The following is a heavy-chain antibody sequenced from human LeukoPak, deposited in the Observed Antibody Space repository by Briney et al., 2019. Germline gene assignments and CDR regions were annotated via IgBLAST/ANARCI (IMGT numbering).Heavy chain of an antibody. Sequence: GASVKVSCKASGGTFSSYAISWVRQAPGQGLEWMGGIIPIFGTANYAQKFQGRVTITTDESTSTAYMELSSLRSGDTAVYYCAREFYCSSTSCYKPPFDAFDIWGQGTMVTVSS. CDR1: GGTFSSYA. J-gene: IGHJ3*02. V-gene: IGHV1-69*05. D-gene: IGHD2-2*02. CDR3: AREFYCSSTSCYKPPFDAFDI. CDR2: IIPIFGTA.